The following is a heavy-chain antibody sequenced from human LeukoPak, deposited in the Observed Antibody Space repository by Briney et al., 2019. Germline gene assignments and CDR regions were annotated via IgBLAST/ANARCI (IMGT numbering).Heavy chain of an antibody. D-gene: IGHD3-22*01. CDR1: GGTFSRFT. J-gene: IGHJ4*02. CDR2: ITPIFGTA. V-gene: IGHV1-69*13. Sequence: SVKVSCKASGGTFSRFTISWVRQAPGQGFEWMGGITPIFGTANFAQKFQGRVSITADESTSTALMELSSLRSEDTAVYYCAREWGLESSGYYYAYWGQGTLVTVSS. CDR3: AREWGLESSGYYYAY.